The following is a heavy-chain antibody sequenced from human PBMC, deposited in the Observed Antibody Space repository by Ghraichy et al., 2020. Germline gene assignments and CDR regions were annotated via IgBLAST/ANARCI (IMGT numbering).Heavy chain of an antibody. CDR3: AKGATMVRGVISFDY. CDR2: VSGSGGST. CDR1: GFTFSSYA. J-gene: IGHJ4*01. V-gene: IGHV3-23*01. Sequence: GESLNISCAASGFTFSSYAMSWVRQAPGKGLEWVSAVSGSGGSTYYADSVKGRFTISRDNSKNTLDLQMNSLRAEDTAVYYCAKGATMVRGVISFDYWGQGTLVTVSS. D-gene: IGHD3-10*01.